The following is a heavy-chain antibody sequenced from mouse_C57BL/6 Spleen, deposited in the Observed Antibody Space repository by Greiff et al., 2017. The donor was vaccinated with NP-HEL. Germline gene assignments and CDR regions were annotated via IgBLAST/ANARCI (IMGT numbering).Heavy chain of an antibody. CDR1: GYSFTGYY. CDR3: VRSGVITTVPGAWFAY. D-gene: IGHD1-1*01. J-gene: IGHJ3*01. V-gene: IGHV1-31*01. CDR2: IYPYNGVS. Sequence: EVQLQQSGPELVKPGASVKISCKASGYSFTGYYMHWVKQSHGNILDWIGYIYPYNGVSSYNQKFKGKATLTVDKSSSTAYMELRSLTSEDSAVYYCVRSGVITTVPGAWFAYWGQGTLVTVSA.